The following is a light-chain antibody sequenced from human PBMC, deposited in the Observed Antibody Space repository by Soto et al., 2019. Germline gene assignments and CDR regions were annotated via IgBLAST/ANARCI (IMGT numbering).Light chain of an antibody. CDR3: QQYNSYS. Sequence: IQMTQSPSTLSASVGDRVAIICRASQSISSWLAWYQQKPGKAPKLLIYKASSLESGVPSRFSGSGSGTEFTLTISSLQPDDFATYYCQQYNSYSFGPGTKVDIK. J-gene: IGKJ3*01. CDR2: KAS. V-gene: IGKV1-5*03. CDR1: QSISSW.